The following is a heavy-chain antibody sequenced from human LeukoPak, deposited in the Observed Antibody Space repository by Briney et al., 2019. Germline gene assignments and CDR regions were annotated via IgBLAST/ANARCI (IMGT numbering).Heavy chain of an antibody. D-gene: IGHD2-2*01. CDR3: AGYRIEPVDKWVDY. CDR1: GGSISSGGYY. V-gene: IGHV4-31*03. J-gene: IGHJ4*02. CDR2: IYYSGST. Sequence: PSQTLSLTCTVSGGSISSGGYYWSWIRQHPGKGLEWIGYIYYSGSTYYNPSLKSRVTISVDTSKNQFSLKLSSVTAADTAVYYCAGYRIEPVDKWVDYWGQGTLVTVSP.